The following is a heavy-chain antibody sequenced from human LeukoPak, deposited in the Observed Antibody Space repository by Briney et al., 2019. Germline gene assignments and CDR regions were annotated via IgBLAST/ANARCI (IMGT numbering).Heavy chain of an antibody. J-gene: IGHJ5*02. CDR3: ARGQIDLRITMIVVVRNNWFDP. V-gene: IGHV4-34*01. CDR2: INHSGST. CDR1: GGSFSGYY. D-gene: IGHD3-22*01. Sequence: PSETLSLTCAVYGGSFSGYYWSWIRQPPGKGLEWIGEINHSGSTNYNPSLKSRVTISVDTSKNQFSLKLSSVTAADTAVYCCARGQIDLRITMIVVVRNNWFDPWGQGTLVTVSS.